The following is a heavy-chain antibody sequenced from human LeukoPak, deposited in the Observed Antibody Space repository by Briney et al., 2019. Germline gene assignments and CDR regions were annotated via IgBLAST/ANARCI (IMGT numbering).Heavy chain of an antibody. CDR3: ARGPRGYSYGVFDY. J-gene: IGHJ4*02. Sequence: PGGSLRLSCAASGFTFSSYSMNWVGQAPGKGLEWVSSISSSSSYIYYADSVKGRFTISRDNAKNSLYLQMNSLRAEDTAVYYCARGPRGYSYGVFDYWGQGTLVTVSS. CDR2: ISSSSSYI. CDR1: GFTFSSYS. D-gene: IGHD5-18*01. V-gene: IGHV3-21*01.